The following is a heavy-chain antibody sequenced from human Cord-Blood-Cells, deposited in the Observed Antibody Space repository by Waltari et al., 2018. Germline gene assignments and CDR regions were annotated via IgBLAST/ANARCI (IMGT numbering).Heavy chain of an antibody. CDR1: GYTFTSSA. J-gene: IGHJ4*02. V-gene: IGHV1-3*01. CDR3: ARALDGPSYELDY. CDR2: INAGNGNT. D-gene: IGHD3-16*01. Sequence: QVQLVQSGAEVKKPGASVKVSCKASGYTFTSSAMHWVSQAPGQRFEWMGWINAGNGNTKYSQKFQGRVSITRDTAASTAYMELSSLRSEDTAVYYCARALDGPSYELDYWGQGTLVTVSS.